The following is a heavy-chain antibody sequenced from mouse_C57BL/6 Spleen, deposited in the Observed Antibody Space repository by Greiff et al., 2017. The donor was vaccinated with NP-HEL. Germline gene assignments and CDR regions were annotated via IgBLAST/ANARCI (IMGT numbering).Heavy chain of an antibody. CDR1: GFTFSDYY. D-gene: IGHD2-4*01. Sequence: EVMLVESEGGLVQPGSSMKLSCTASGFTFSDYYMAWVRQVPEKGLEWVANINYDGSSTYYLDSLKSRFIISRDNAKNILYLQMSSLKSEDTATYYCARNDYDGGVFDYWGQGTTLTVSS. CDR3: ARNDYDGGVFDY. J-gene: IGHJ2*01. V-gene: IGHV5-16*01. CDR2: INYDGSST.